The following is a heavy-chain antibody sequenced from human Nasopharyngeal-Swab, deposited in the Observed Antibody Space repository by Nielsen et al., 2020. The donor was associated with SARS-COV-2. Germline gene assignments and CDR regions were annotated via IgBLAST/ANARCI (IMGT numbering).Heavy chain of an antibody. Sequence: GESLKLSCAASGFTFSSYAMSWVRQAPGKGLEWVSAISGSGGSTYYADSVKGRFTISRDNSKNTLYLQMNSLRAEDTAVYYCAKMGGGSKFDYYYYGMDVWGQGTTVTVSS. D-gene: IGHD2-15*01. CDR1: GFTFSSYA. J-gene: IGHJ6*02. V-gene: IGHV3-23*01. CDR3: AKMGGGSKFDYYYYGMDV. CDR2: ISGSGGST.